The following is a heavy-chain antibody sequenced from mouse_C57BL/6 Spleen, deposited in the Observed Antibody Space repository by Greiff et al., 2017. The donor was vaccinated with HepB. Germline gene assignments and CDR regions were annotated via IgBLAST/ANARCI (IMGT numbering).Heavy chain of an antibody. Sequence: EVQGVESGGDLVKPGGSLKLSCAASGFTFSSYGMSWVRQTPDKRLEWVATISSGGSYTYYPDSVKGRFTISRDNAKNTLYLQMRSLKSEDTAMYYGARHVYPNHYWDYWGQGTTLTVSS. J-gene: IGHJ2*01. CDR2: ISSGGSYT. V-gene: IGHV5-6*01. D-gene: IGHD1-2*01. CDR3: ARHVYPNHYWDY. CDR1: GFTFSSYG.